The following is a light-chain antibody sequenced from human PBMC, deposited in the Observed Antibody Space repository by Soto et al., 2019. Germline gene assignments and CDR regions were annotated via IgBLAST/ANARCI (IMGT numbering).Light chain of an antibody. J-gene: IGKJ1*01. Sequence: EIVMTQSPATLSVSPGERAILSCRASQSVSSNLAWYQQKPGQAPRLLIYGASTRATGIPARFSGSGSGTEFTLTISSLQSEDFAVYYCQQYNKVRTFGQGTKVEIK. CDR3: QQYNKVRT. CDR2: GAS. CDR1: QSVSSN. V-gene: IGKV3-15*01.